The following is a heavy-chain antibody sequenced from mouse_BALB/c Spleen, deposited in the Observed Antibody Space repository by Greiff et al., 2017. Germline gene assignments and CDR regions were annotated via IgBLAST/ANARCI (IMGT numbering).Heavy chain of an antibody. J-gene: IGHJ2*01. CDR3: ARYDGSSYAYFDY. D-gene: IGHD1-1*01. CDR2: ISYSGST. V-gene: IGHV3-2*02. Sequence: DVKLVESGPGLVKPSQSLSLTCTVTGYSITSDYAWNWIRQFPGNKLEWMGYISYSGSTSYNPSLKSRISITRDTSKNQFFLQLNSVTTEDTATYYCARYDGSSYAYFDYWGQGTTLTVSS. CDR1: GYSITSDYA.